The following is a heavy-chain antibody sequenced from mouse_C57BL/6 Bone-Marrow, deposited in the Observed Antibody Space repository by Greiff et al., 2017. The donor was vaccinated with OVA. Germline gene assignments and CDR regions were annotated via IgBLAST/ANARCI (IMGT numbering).Heavy chain of an antibody. Sequence: QVQLQQSGAELARPGASVKLSCKASGYTFTSYGISWVKQSTGQGLEWIGEIYPRSGNTYYNEKFKGKATLTADKSSSTAYMELRSLTSEDSAVYFCARGAYYYGSRDWYFDVWGTGATVTVSS. D-gene: IGHD1-1*01. J-gene: IGHJ1*03. V-gene: IGHV1-81*01. CDR3: ARGAYYYGSRDWYFDV. CDR2: IYPRSGNT. CDR1: GYTFTSYG.